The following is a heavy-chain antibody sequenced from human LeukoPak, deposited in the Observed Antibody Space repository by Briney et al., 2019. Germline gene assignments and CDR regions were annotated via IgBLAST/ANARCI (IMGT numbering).Heavy chain of an antibody. V-gene: IGHV4-59*02. CDR1: GGSVSDYY. CDR3: AGGVTIVRGTSKHFDY. Sequence: SSETLSLTCTISGGSVSDYYWSWIRQSPGKGLEWIGYIYHTGSTSYSPSLKSRVTISADTSQNQFSLKLSSVTAADTAVYYCAGGVTIVRGTSKHFDYWGQGTLVTVSS. D-gene: IGHD3-10*01. J-gene: IGHJ4*02. CDR2: IYHTGST.